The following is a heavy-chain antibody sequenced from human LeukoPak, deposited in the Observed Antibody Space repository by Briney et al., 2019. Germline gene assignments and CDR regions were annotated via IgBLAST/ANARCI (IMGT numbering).Heavy chain of an antibody. CDR2: IYYSGST. Sequence: PSETLSLTCTVSGYSISSGYYWGWIRQPPGKGLEWIGSIYYSGSTYYNPSLKSRVTISVDTSKNQFSLKLSSVTAADTAVYYCAREGTYYDFWSGFSHYYYYMDVWGKGTTVTVSS. D-gene: IGHD3-3*01. V-gene: IGHV4-38-2*02. CDR1: GYSISSGYY. CDR3: AREGTYYDFWSGFSHYYYYMDV. J-gene: IGHJ6*03.